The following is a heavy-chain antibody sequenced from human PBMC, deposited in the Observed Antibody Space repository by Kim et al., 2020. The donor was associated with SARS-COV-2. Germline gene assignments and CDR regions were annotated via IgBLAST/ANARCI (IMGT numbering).Heavy chain of an antibody. V-gene: IGHV3-53*01. Sequence: VKGRFTISRDNSKNTLYLQMNSLRAEDTAVYYCARPRDFWSGYYMIFDYWGQGTLVTVSS. J-gene: IGHJ4*02. D-gene: IGHD3-3*01. CDR3: ARPRDFWSGYYMIFDY.